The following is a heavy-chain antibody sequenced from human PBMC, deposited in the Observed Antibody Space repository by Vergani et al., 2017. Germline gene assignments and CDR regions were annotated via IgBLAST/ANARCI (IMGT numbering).Heavy chain of an antibody. Sequence: EVQLVQSGAEVKKPGATMKIPCKVSGYTFTDHYMHWVKQAPGKGLEWMGLVDPEDGETIYAEKFKGRVTIAADTSTDTAHLDLSSLRSEDTAVYYCATPQTVTAGGMEVWGQGTTVIVSS. D-gene: IGHD2-21*02. V-gene: IGHV1-69-2*01. CDR1: GYTFTDHY. CDR3: ATPQTVTAGGMEV. J-gene: IGHJ6*02. CDR2: VDPEDGET.